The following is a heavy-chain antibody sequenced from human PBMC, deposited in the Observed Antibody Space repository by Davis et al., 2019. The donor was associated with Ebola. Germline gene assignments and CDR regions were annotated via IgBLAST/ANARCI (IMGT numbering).Heavy chain of an antibody. D-gene: IGHD3-10*01. Sequence: SLTLSCAASAFSSSSYWMSWVRQAPGKGLEWVANIKQDGSEKYYVDSVTGRFIISRDNSKNTLYLQMNSLSAEDTAVYYCARDRGPRGWFDPWGQGTLVTVSS. CDR2: IKQDGSEK. J-gene: IGHJ5*02. CDR1: AFSSSSYW. V-gene: IGHV3-7*01. CDR3: ARDRGPRGWFDP.